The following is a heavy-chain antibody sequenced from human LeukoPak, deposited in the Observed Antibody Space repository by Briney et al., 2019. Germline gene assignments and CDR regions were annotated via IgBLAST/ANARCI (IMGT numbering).Heavy chain of an antibody. D-gene: IGHD6-19*01. CDR1: GFTFSSYA. CDR2: ISYDGSNK. J-gene: IGHJ6*04. V-gene: IGHV3-30*04. CDR3: ARDIAVARGYYYGMDV. Sequence: GRSLRLSCAASGFTFSSYAMHWVRQAPGKGLEWVAVISYDGSNKYYADSVKGRFTISRDNSKDTLYLQMNSLRAEDAAVYYCARDIAVARGYYYGMDVWGKGTTVTVSS.